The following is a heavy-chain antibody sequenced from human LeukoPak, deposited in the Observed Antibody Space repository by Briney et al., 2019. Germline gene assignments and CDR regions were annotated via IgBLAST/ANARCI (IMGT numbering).Heavy chain of an antibody. CDR3: AKEHQSIRRDGYKWGVYYYYGMDV. D-gene: IGHD5-24*01. V-gene: IGHV3-23*01. J-gene: IGHJ6*02. CDR1: GFTFSSYA. CDR2: ISGSGGST. Sequence: GGSLRLSCAASGFTFSSYAMSWVRQAPGKGLEWVSAISGSGGSTYYADSVKGRFTISRDNSKNTLYLQMNSLRAEDTAVYYCAKEHQSIRRDGYKWGVYYYYGMDVWGQGTTVTVSS.